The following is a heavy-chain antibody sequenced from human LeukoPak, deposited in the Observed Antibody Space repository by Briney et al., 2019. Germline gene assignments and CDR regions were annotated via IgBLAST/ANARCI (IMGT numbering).Heavy chain of an antibody. CDR1: GFTFDDYA. CDR3: AKGGGNVYYXSVFDY. V-gene: IGHV3-9*01. Sequence: GGSLRLSCAASGFTFDDYAMHWVRQAPGKGLEWVSGISWNSGSIGYADSVKGRFTISRDNAKNSLYLQMNSLRAEDTALYYCAKGGGNVYYXSVFDYWGQGTLVTVSS. D-gene: IGHD3-10*01. J-gene: IGHJ4*02. CDR2: ISWNSGSI.